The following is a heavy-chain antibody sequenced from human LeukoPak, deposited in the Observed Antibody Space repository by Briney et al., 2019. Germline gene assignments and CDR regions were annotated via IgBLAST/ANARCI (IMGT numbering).Heavy chain of an antibody. CDR1: GFTFSNYG. V-gene: IGHV3-23*01. D-gene: IGHD6-6*01. CDR3: AKRVPYGSSSVYFDF. J-gene: IGHJ4*02. CDR2: ISDSGGT. Sequence: GGSLRLSCAASGFTFSNYGMSWVRQAPGKGREWVSAISDSGGTYYADSVKGRFTISKDNSKNTLYLQMNNLRAEDTAVYYCAKRVPYGSSSVYFDFWGQGTLVTVSS.